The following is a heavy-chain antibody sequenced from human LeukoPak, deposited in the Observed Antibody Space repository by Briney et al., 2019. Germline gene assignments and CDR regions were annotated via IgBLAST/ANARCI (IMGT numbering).Heavy chain of an antibody. V-gene: IGHV1-2*02. CDR2: INPNRGGT. Sequence: ASVKVSCKASGYTFTYYYMHWVRQAPGQERDGMGWINPNRGGTNYAQKFQGRVTMNRDTSISTAYMELSRLRSDDTAVYYCATGRWGVDYWGQGTLVTVSS. D-gene: IGHD3-16*01. J-gene: IGHJ4*02. CDR1: GYTFTYYY. CDR3: ATGRWGVDY.